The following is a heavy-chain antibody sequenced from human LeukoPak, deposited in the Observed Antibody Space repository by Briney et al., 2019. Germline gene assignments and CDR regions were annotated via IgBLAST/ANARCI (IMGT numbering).Heavy chain of an antibody. CDR2: INGDGSST. CDR3: AREGPDSSGYYSDY. CDR1: GFTFSSYW. D-gene: IGHD3-22*01. Sequence: PGGSLRLSCAASGFTFSSYWMHWVRQAPGKGLVWVSRINGDGSSTAYADSVKGRFTISRDNAKNTLYLHMNSLRDEDTAVYYCAREGPDSSGYYSDYWGQGTLVTVSS. V-gene: IGHV3-74*01. J-gene: IGHJ4*02.